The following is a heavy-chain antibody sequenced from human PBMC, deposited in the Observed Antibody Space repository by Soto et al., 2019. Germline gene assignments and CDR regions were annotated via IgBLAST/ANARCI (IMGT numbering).Heavy chain of an antibody. D-gene: IGHD6-6*01. J-gene: IGHJ5*02. CDR3: ARDWIVGQLVSWFDP. V-gene: IGHV1-2*02. CDR1: GYTFTGYY. Sequence: ASVKVSCKASGYTFTGYYMHWVRQAPGQGLEWMGWINPNSGGTNYAQKFQGRVTMTRDTSISTAYMELSRLRSDDTAVYYCARDWIVGQLVSWFDPWGQGTLVTV. CDR2: INPNSGGT.